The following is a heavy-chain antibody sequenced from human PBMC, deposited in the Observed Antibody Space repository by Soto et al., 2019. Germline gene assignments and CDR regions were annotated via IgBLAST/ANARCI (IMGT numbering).Heavy chain of an antibody. J-gene: IGHJ6*02. CDR3: ARCKQKVMHCGLDV. V-gene: IGHV3-33*01. D-gene: IGHD2-21*01. Sequence: QVNLVESGGGAAQRGRSLRVSCAASGFIFSSYGMHWVRQAPGKGLEWVAFINYDGSNKFYGDAVKGRFTISRDNSKNMVHLQMNSLRGEDTAVYYCARCKQKVMHCGLDVWGHGATVTVSS. CDR1: GFIFSSYG. CDR2: INYDGSNK.